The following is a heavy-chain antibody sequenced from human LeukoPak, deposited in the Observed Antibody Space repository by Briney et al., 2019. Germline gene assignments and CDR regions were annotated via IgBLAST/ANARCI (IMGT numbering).Heavy chain of an antibody. J-gene: IGHJ4*02. CDR1: GFSIRSGYQ. CDR2: IYHNGST. CDR3: ARDPRWLTPDCTSISCYENYFDP. V-gene: IGHV4-38-2*02. D-gene: IGHD2-2*01. Sequence: PSETLSLTYVVSGFSIRSGYQWAWIRQPPGKGLEWIGSIYHNGSTQYNPALKRRVTIPIVTPNNQFSLRLISVTAADTAVYYCARDPRWLTPDCTSISCYENYFDPWGQGILVTVSS.